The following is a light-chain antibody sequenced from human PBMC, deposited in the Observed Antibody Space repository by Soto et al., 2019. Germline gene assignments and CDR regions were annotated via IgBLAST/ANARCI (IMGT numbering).Light chain of an antibody. CDR1: QSVGSSH. CDR2: GAS. CDR3: HQYNNLWT. V-gene: IGKV3-20*01. Sequence: EIVLTQSPGTLSLSPGERATLSCRASQSVGSSHLAWYQQKPGQAPRLLIYGASSRATGIPDRFSGSGSGTDFTLTISRLESEDFGVYYCHQYNNLWTFGQGTKVDIK. J-gene: IGKJ1*01.